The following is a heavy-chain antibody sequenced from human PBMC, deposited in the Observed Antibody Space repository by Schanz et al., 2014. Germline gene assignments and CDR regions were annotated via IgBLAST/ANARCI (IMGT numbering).Heavy chain of an antibody. CDR2: ISGSGGST. CDR1: GFTFSSYG. V-gene: IGHV3-23*04. Sequence: VQLVESGGGVVQPGRSLRLSCAASGFTFSSYGMHWVRQAPGKGLEWVSAISGSGGSTYYADSVKGRFTISRDNSKNTLYLQMNSLRAEDTAVYYCARAGYCTSVSCSLFVSDYWGQGTLVTVSS. D-gene: IGHD2-2*03. J-gene: IGHJ4*02. CDR3: ARAGYCTSVSCSLFVSDY.